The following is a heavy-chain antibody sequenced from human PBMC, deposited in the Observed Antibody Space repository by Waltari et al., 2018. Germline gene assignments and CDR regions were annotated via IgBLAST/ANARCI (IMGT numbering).Heavy chain of an antibody. J-gene: IGHJ3*02. V-gene: IGHV1-18*01. CDR3: VRDEQQLRPAFDI. Sequence: QAPLVQSGAEVKKPGASVQVSCTASGYTFIRYGISWVRQAPGQGPEWMGWISGYNGKTHYAQKLQGRVTMTTDTSTSAAYMELSSLRSDDSAVYYCVRDEQQLRPAFDIWGQGTKLTVSS. CDR2: ISGYNGKT. D-gene: IGHD6-13*01. CDR1: GYTFIRYG.